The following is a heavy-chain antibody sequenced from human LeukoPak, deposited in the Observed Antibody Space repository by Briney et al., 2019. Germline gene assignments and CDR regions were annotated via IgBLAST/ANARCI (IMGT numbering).Heavy chain of an antibody. CDR2: ISYDGSNK. CDR1: GFTFSSYA. CDR3: ASETLLRVDAFDI. J-gene: IGHJ3*02. Sequence: PGRSLRLSCAASGFTFSSYAMHWVRQAPGKGLEWVAVISYDGSNKYYADSVKGRFTISRDNSKNTLYLQMNSLRAEDTAVYYCASETLLRVDAFDIWGQGTMVTVSS. D-gene: IGHD3-22*01. V-gene: IGHV3-30-3*01.